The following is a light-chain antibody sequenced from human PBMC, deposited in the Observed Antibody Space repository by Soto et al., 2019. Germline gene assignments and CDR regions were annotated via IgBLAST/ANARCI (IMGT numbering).Light chain of an antibody. CDR3: QQCGSSPRT. CDR2: SAS. Sequence: EIVLTQSPGTLSLSPGERATLSCRASQSISASYLTWYQQKPGQAPRLLIYSASSRATGIPDRFSASGSGTDFTLTISRLEPEDFAVYYCQQCGSSPRTFGGGTKVEIK. V-gene: IGKV3-20*01. CDR1: QSISASY. J-gene: IGKJ4*01.